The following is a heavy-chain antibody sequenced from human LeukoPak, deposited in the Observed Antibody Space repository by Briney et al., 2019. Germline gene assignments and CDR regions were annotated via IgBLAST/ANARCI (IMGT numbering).Heavy chain of an antibody. D-gene: IGHD1-26*01. Sequence: PSETLSLTCTVSGGSISSYYWSWIRQPPGKGLEWIGCIYYSGSTNYNPSLKSRVTISVDTSKNQFSLKLSSVTAADTAVYYRARSSGSYYFGYYGMDVWGQGTTVTVSS. J-gene: IGHJ6*02. CDR2: IYYSGST. CDR3: ARSSGSYYFGYYGMDV. V-gene: IGHV4-59*01. CDR1: GGSISSYY.